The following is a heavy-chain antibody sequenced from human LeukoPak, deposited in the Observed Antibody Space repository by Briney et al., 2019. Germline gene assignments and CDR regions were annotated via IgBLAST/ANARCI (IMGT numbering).Heavy chain of an antibody. D-gene: IGHD3-9*01. J-gene: IGHJ4*02. CDR1: GFTVSSNY. V-gene: IGHV3-66*01. CDR3: AKGTYYDILTGPY. CDR2: IYSGGST. Sequence: GGSLRLSCAASGFTVSSNYMSWVRQAPWKGLEWVSVIYSGGSTYYADSVKGRFTISRDNSKNTLYLQMNSLRAEDTAVYYCAKGTYYDILTGPYWGQGTLVTVSS.